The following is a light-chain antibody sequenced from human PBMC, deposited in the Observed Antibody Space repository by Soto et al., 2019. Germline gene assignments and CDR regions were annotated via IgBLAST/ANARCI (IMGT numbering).Light chain of an antibody. Sequence: EIVLTQSPATLSLSPGERATLSFRASQSVSSSYLAWYQQRPGQAPRLLIYGASSRATGIPDRFSGSGSGTEFTLTISRLEPEDFAVYYCQQYGSSSWTFGQGTKVDNK. V-gene: IGKV3-20*01. CDR3: QQYGSSSWT. J-gene: IGKJ1*01. CDR1: QSVSSSY. CDR2: GAS.